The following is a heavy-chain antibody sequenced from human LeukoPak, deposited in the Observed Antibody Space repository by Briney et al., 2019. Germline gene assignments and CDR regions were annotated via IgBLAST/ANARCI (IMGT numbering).Heavy chain of an antibody. V-gene: IGHV3-33*01. CDR3: ARDDGKGRPAA. J-gene: IGHJ5*02. D-gene: IGHD6-6*01. CDR2: IWYDGSNK. CDR1: GFTFSSYG. Sequence: GGSLRLSCAASGFTFSSYGMHWVRQAPGKGLEWVAVIWYDGSNKYYADSVKGRFTISRDNSKNTLYLQMNSLRAEDTAVYYCARDDGKGRPAAWGQGTLVTVSS.